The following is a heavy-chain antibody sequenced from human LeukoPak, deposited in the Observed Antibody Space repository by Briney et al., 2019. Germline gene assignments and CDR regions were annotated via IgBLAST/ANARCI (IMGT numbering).Heavy chain of an antibody. D-gene: IGHD3-10*01. CDR1: GGSISSGGYY. Sequence: PSETLSLTCTVSGGSISSGGYYWSWIRQPAGKGLEWIGRIYTSGSTNYNPSLKSRVTISIDTSKNQFSLKLSSVTAADTAVYYCARAGRLWFENNWSDPWGQGTLVTVSS. CDR2: IYTSGST. V-gene: IGHV4-61*02. J-gene: IGHJ5*02. CDR3: ARAGRLWFENNWSDP.